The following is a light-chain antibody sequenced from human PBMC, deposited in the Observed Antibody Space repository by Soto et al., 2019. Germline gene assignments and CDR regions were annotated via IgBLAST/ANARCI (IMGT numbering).Light chain of an antibody. J-gene: IGLJ3*02. Sequence: QLVLTQSPSASASLGASVKLTCTLSSGHSSYAIAWHQQQPEKGPRYLMKLNSDGSHSKGDGIPDRFSGSGSGAERYLTISSLQSEDEADYYCQTWGTGHWVFGGGTKLTVL. CDR1: SGHSSYA. V-gene: IGLV4-69*01. CDR3: QTWGTGHWV. CDR2: LNSDGSH.